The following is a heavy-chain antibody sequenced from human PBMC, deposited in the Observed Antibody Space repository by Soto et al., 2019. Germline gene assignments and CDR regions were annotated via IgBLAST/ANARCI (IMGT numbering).Heavy chain of an antibody. V-gene: IGHV1-8*01. J-gene: IGHJ6*04. Sequence: ASVKVTCKASGYTFTSYDINWVRQATGQGLEWMGWMNPNSGNTGYAQKFQGRVTMTRNTSISTAYMELSSLRSEDTAVYYCARQDGTVVRGVMPLDYYYGMDVWGKGTTVTVSS. CDR2: MNPNSGNT. CDR3: ARQDGTVVRGVMPLDYYYGMDV. CDR1: GYTFTSYD. D-gene: IGHD3-10*01.